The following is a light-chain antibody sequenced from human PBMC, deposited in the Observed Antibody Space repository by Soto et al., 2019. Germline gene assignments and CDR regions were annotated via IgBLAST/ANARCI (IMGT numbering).Light chain of an antibody. Sequence: DIQMTQSPSTLSASVGDGVTITCRASQSISYWLAWYQQKPGKAPKLLIYDASSLESGVPSRFTGSGSGTEFTLTISGLQPDDFAIYYCQQYNTYPWTFGPGTKVEIK. J-gene: IGKJ1*01. CDR2: DAS. CDR1: QSISYW. V-gene: IGKV1-5*01. CDR3: QQYNTYPWT.